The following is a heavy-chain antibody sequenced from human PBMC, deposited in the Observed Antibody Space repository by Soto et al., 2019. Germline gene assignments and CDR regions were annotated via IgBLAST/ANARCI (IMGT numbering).Heavy chain of an antibody. J-gene: IGHJ4*02. D-gene: IGHD3-22*01. V-gene: IGHV1-58*01. CDR1: GFTFTSSA. CDR2: IVVGSGNT. Sequence: VKVSCKASGFTFTSSAVQWVRQARGQRLEWIGWIVVGSGNTNYAQKFQERVTITRDMPTSTAYMELSSLRSDDTAVYYCAALGPDSSGLDYWGQGTLVTVSS. CDR3: AALGPDSSGLDY.